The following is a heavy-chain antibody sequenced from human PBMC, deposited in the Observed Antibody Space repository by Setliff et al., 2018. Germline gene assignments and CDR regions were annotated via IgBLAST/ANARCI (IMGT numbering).Heavy chain of an antibody. CDR3: AREEGPTTDPRKNFDS. J-gene: IGHJ5*01. D-gene: IGHD1-1*01. CDR1: GYTFTINN. V-gene: IGHV1-46*01. Sequence: ASVKVSCKASGYTFTINNLHWVRQAPGQGLGWMGVINPSSGVTIYAQRIQGRVTMARDTSTSTVYMELSSLTSEDTAAYYCAREEGPTTDPRKNFDSWGQGAPVTVSS. CDR2: INPSSGVT.